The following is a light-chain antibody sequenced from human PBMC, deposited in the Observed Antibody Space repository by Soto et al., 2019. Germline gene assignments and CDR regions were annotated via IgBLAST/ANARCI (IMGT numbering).Light chain of an antibody. Sequence: DIKMTQSPSALSASVGDRVTITCRASQSISSWLAWYQQKPGKAPNLLIYRASSLESGVPSRFSGSGSGTEFTLTSSSLQPEDFATYYCQHSHSYPVTFGQGTKVEIK. J-gene: IGKJ1*01. CDR3: QHSHSYPVT. CDR2: RAS. V-gene: IGKV1-5*03. CDR1: QSISSW.